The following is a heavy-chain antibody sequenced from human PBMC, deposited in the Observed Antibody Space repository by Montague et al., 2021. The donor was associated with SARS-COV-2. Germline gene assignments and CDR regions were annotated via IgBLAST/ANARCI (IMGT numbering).Heavy chain of an antibody. CDR2: INHYGST. J-gene: IGHJ6*02. Sequence: SETLSLTCAVYGGSFSGNYWSWIRQPPGKGLEWIGEINHYGSTNXNPSLKSRVTMSVDTSKNQFSLKLSSVTAPDTAVYYCARGLPVTPLFYYFGMDVWGQGTTVTVSS. D-gene: IGHD4-11*01. CDR3: ARGLPVTPLFYYFGMDV. CDR1: GGSFSGNY. V-gene: IGHV4-34*01.